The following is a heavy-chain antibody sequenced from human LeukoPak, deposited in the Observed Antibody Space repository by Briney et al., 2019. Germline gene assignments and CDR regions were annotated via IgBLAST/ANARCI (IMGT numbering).Heavy chain of an antibody. V-gene: IGHV4-39*01. CDR3: ARLPSSWSREAFDI. CDR1: GGSISSGDYY. CDR2: IYYSGST. Sequence: SETLSLTCTVSGGSISSGDYYWSWIRQPPGKGLEWIGSIYYSGSTYYNPSLKSRVTISVDTSKNQFSLKLSSVTAADTAVYYCARLPSSWSREAFDIWGQGTMVTVSS. J-gene: IGHJ3*02. D-gene: IGHD6-13*01.